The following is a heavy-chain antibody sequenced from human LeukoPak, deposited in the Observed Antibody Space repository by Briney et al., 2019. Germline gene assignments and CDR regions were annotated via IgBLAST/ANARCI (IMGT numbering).Heavy chain of an antibody. CDR1: GFTFSSYE. CDR3: AAYSSGWYPIDY. CDR2: ISSSGSTI. V-gene: IGHV3-48*03. D-gene: IGHD6-19*01. J-gene: IGHJ4*02. Sequence: GGSLRLSCAASGFTFSSYEMNWVRQSPGKGLEWVSYISSSGSTIYYADSVKGRFTISRDNAKNSLYLQMNSLRAEDTAVYYCAAYSSGWYPIDYWGQGTLVTVSS.